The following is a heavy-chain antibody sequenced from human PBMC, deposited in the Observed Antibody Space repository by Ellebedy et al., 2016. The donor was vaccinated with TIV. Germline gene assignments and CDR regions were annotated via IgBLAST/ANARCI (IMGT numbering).Heavy chain of an antibody. CDR1: GYTFTGYP. V-gene: IGHV7-4-1*02. CDR2: INMNTGNP. J-gene: IGHJ6*03. CDR3: ARDSRYNWNDWDFYHMDV. Sequence: ASVKVSCKASGYTFTGYPMNWVRQAPGQGLEWLGWINMNTGNPTYAQGFTGLFVFSLDTSVSTAYLQISSLKVEDTAVYYCARDSRYNWNDWDFYHMDVWGKGTTVTVSS. D-gene: IGHD1-1*01.